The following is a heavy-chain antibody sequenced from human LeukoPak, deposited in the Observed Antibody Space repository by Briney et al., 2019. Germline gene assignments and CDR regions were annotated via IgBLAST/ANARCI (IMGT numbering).Heavy chain of an antibody. Sequence: GGSLRLSCAASGFTFSSHVMSWVRQAPGKGLEWVSDISASGDTTYYADSVKGRFTISRDNSKNTLDLQMSSLRVEDTAVYYCARVLVATVVDYWGQGTLVTVSS. CDR1: GFTFSSHV. J-gene: IGHJ4*02. CDR2: ISASGDTT. V-gene: IGHV3-23*01. D-gene: IGHD5-12*01. CDR3: ARVLVATVVDY.